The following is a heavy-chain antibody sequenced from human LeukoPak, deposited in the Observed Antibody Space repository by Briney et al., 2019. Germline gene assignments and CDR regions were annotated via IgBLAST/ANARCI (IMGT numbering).Heavy chain of an antibody. V-gene: IGHV1-2*02. CDR3: ARVESGSYQTLFDY. CDR2: INPNSGGT. D-gene: IGHD1-26*01. Sequence: ASVKVSCKASGYTFTGYYMRWVRQAPGQGLEWMGWINPNSGGTNYAQKFQGRVTMTRDTSISTAYMELSRLRSDDTAVYYCARVESGSYQTLFDYWGQGTLVTVSS. CDR1: GYTFTGYY. J-gene: IGHJ4*02.